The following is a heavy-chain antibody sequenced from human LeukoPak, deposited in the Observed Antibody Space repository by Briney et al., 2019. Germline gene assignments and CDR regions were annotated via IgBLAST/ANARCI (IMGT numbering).Heavy chain of an antibody. V-gene: IGHV1-2*02. CDR2: INPNSGGT. CDR3: ARDLRSLGYCSSTSCHWVLGGMDV. J-gene: IGHJ6*02. Sequence: ASVKVSCKASGYTFTGYYMHWVRQAPGQGLEWMGWINPNSGGTNYAQKSQGRVTMTRDTSISTAYMELSRLRSDDTAVYYCARDLRSLGYCSSTSCHWVLGGMDVWGQGTTVTVSS. CDR1: GYTFTGYY. D-gene: IGHD2-2*01.